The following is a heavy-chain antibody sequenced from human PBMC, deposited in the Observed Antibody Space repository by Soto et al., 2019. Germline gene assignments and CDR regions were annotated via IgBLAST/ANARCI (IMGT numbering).Heavy chain of an antibody. J-gene: IGHJ6*02. CDR1: GFTFSSYA. Sequence: AGGSLRLSCAASGFTFSSYAMSWVRQAPGKGLEWVSAISGSGGSTYYADSVKGRFTISRDNSKNTLYLQMNSLRAEDTAVYYCAKIMVGYSINYGMDVWGQGTTVTVS. CDR3: AKIMVGYSINYGMDV. CDR2: ISGSGGST. V-gene: IGHV3-23*01. D-gene: IGHD2-21*01.